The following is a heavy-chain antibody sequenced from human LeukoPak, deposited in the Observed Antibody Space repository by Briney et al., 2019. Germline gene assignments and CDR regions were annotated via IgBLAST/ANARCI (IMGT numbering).Heavy chain of an antibody. CDR1: GGSISTSY. Sequence: SETLSLTCSVSGGSISTSYWSWIRQPPGKGLEWIGYIFYTGSTDYNPSLKSRVTISVDTSKNHFSLNLNFVTAADTAVYCARLEFYGSGVLHWYFDLWGRGTLVTVSS. V-gene: IGHV4-59*08. CDR2: IFYTGST. CDR3: ARLEFYGSGVLHWYFDL. J-gene: IGHJ2*01. D-gene: IGHD3-10*01.